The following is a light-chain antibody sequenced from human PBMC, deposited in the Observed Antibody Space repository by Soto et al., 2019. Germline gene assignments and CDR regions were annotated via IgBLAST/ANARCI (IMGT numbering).Light chain of an antibody. J-gene: IGKJ5*01. CDR3: QQYGSWLIT. CDR2: GAS. V-gene: IGKV3-20*01. CDR1: QSVSSSY. Sequence: ENVLTQTPGTLSLSPGERATLSCRASQSVSSSYLAWYQQKPGQAPRLLIYGASRRATGIPDRFSGSGSGTDFTLTISRLEPEDFAVYYCQQYGSWLITFGQGTRLEIK.